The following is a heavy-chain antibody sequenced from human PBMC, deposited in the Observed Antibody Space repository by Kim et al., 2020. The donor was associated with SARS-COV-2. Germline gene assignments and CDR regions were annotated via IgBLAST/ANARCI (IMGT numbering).Heavy chain of an antibody. Sequence: LSLTCAASGFIFSIYDMHWVRQVRGKGLEWVATIGTTGNTYYPGSVKGRFIISRENAKNSLYLQMNSLRAGDTAVYYCARMVAAVGTGLDYWGQGTLVTVPS. V-gene: IGHV3-13*04. D-gene: IGHD6-13*01. CDR2: IGTTGNT. CDR1: GFIFSIYD. J-gene: IGHJ4*02. CDR3: ARMVAAVGTGLDY.